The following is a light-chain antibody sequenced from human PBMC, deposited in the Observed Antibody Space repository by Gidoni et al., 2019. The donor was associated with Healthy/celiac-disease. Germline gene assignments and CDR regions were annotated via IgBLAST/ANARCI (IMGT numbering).Light chain of an antibody. J-gene: IGKJ2*01. V-gene: IGKV2-28*01. CDR1: QSLLHSNGYNY. CDR3: MQALQTPYT. Sequence: DIVMTQYPLSLPVTPGEPASISCRSSQSLLHSNGYNYLDWYLQKPGQSPQLLIYLGSNRASGVPDRFSGSGSGTDFTLKISRVEAEDVGVYYCMQALQTPYTFGQXTKLEIK. CDR2: LGS.